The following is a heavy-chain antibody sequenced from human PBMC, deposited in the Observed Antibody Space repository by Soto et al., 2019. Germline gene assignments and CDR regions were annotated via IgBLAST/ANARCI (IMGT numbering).Heavy chain of an antibody. CDR2: IWYDGSNK. CDR1: GFTFSSYG. J-gene: IGHJ4*02. Sequence: GGSLRLSCAASGFTFSSYGMHWVRQAPGKGLEWVAVIWYDGSNKYYADSVKGRFTISRDNSKNTLYLQMNSLRAEDTAVYYCARVDDQDYFDYWGQGTLVTVSS. CDR3: ARVDDQDYFDY. V-gene: IGHV3-33*01.